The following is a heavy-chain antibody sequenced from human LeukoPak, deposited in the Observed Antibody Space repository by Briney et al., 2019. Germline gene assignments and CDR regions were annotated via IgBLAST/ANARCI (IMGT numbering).Heavy chain of an antibody. D-gene: IGHD2-15*01. J-gene: IGHJ6*02. CDR2: IYYTGVT. CDR1: GGSISSGTHY. Sequence: PSETLSLTCTVSGGSISSGTHYYNWIRQHPGKGLEWIGYIYYTGVTSYNPSLKSRVTISVDKSKNQFSLKLSSVTAADTAVYYCARGRCSGGSCYMSWYYYGMDVWGQGTTVTVSS. V-gene: IGHV4-31*03. CDR3: ARGRCSGGSCYMSWYYYGMDV.